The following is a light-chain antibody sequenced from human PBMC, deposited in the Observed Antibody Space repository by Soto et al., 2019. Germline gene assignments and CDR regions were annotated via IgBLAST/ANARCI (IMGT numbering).Light chain of an antibody. Sequence: TQSASTLSASVGDRVTITCRASQGVRSWLAWYQQKPGQAPRLLIYGASTRATGIPDRFSGSGSGTEFTLTISSLEPEDFAVYYCQQRSNWPWTFGQGTKLDIK. CDR2: GAS. CDR1: QGVRSW. V-gene: IGKV3D-11*01. J-gene: IGKJ1*01. CDR3: QQRSNWPWT.